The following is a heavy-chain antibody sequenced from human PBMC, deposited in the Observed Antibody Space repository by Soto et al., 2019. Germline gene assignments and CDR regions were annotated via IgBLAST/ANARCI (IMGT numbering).Heavy chain of an antibody. Sequence: EVQLLESGGGLVKPGGSLRLSCAASGFTFSSYAMSWVRQAPGKGLEWVSAISGSGGSTYYADSVKGRFTISRDNSKNTLYLRMNSLRAEDTAVYYCAKGRDGYNPFDYWGQGTLVTVSS. J-gene: IGHJ4*02. D-gene: IGHD5-12*01. V-gene: IGHV3-23*01. CDR1: GFTFSSYA. CDR3: AKGRDGYNPFDY. CDR2: ISGSGGST.